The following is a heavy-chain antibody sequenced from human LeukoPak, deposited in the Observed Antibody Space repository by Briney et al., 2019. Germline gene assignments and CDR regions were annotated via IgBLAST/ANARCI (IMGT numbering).Heavy chain of an antibody. CDR1: GFTFSRYW. V-gene: IGHV3-74*03. Sequence: GGSPRLSCEASGFTFSRYWMHWVRQAPGKGLMWVSRINSDGSATTYADFVKGRFTISRDNAKNTVYLQMNSLRVDDTAIYYCERDYGAWGQGTLVTVSP. CDR3: ERDYGA. CDR2: INSDGSAT. J-gene: IGHJ5*02. D-gene: IGHD4/OR15-4a*01.